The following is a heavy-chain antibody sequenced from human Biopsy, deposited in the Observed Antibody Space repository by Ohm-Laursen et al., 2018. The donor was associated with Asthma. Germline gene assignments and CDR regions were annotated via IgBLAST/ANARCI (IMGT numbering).Heavy chain of an antibody. CDR2: ISTVSTFI. CDR1: GYTFSRYS. J-gene: IGHJ1*01. Sequence: SPRLSCAATGYTFSRYSIHWVRQIPGKGLEWVASISTVSTFIYYADSVRGRFTTSRDNARNSVYLQMNSLRAEDTALYYCARIGPEWELPGREYSLHHWGEGTLVTVSS. D-gene: IGHD1-26*01. V-gene: IGHV3-21*01. CDR3: ARIGPEWELPGREYSLHH.